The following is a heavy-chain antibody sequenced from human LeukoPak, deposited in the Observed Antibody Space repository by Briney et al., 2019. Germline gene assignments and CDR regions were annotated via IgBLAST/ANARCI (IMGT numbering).Heavy chain of an antibody. CDR1: GFTFSYYH. J-gene: IGHJ4*02. V-gene: IGHV3-11*01. Sequence: GGSLRLSCAASGFTFSYYHMSWIRQAPGKGLEWVSYISSSGGTTSYADSVKGRFTISRDNAKNSLYLQMNSLRAEDTAVYYCARGPESSSGFFGYWGQGTLVTVSS. CDR3: ARGPESSSGFFGY. CDR2: ISSSGGTT. D-gene: IGHD6-19*01.